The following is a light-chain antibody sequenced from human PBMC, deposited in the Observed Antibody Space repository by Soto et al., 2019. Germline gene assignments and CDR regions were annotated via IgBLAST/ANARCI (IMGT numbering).Light chain of an antibody. J-gene: IGKJ5*01. CDR3: QQSYSTPPT. Sequence: DIQMTQSPSSLSASVGDRVTITCRASQSLSSYSNWYQQKPGKAPKLLIYAASSLQSGVPSRFSGSGSGTDFTLNISSLQPEDFATYYCQQSYSTPPTFGQGTRLEI. CDR1: QSLSSY. V-gene: IGKV1-39*01. CDR2: AAS.